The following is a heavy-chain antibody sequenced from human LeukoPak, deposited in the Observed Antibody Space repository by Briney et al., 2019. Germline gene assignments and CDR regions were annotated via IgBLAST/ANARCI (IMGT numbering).Heavy chain of an antibody. D-gene: IGHD6-19*01. Sequence: SGPALVKPTQTLTLTCTFSGFSLTTSGMRVNWIRQPPGKALEWLARIDWDDDKYYRTSLKTRLTISKDTSKNQVVLTMTNMDPVDTATYYCARTTSSGWYFDYWGQGTLVTVS. V-gene: IGHV2-70*04. CDR1: GFSLTTSGMR. J-gene: IGHJ4*02. CDR3: ARTTSSGWYFDY. CDR2: IDWDDDK.